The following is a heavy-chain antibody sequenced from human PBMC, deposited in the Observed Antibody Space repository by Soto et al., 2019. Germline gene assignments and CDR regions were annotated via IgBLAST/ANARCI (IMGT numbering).Heavy chain of an antibody. Sequence: SETLSLTCLVWGGSSSCFYWSWIRQLAGAGLGWFGRIYSSGPTHYTSSLKSRVTVSVDTSKNQLSLKLTSVTAADKSVCFCAGDQDYYYDGMDVWRQGTKVTV. CDR2: IYSSGPT. D-gene: IGHD2-15*01. V-gene: IGHV4-4*07. CDR3: AGDQDYYYDGMDV. CDR1: GGSSSCFY. J-gene: IGHJ6*02.